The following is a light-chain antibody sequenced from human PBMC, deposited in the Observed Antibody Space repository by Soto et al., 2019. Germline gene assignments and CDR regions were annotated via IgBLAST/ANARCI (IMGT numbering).Light chain of an antibody. CDR3: QQFYSSPLT. J-gene: IGKJ4*01. V-gene: IGKV4-1*01. CDR2: WAS. CDR1: QSLLFSSNKKNY. Sequence: DIVMTQSPDSLAVSLGERATINCKSSQSLLFSSNKKNYLAWYQQRPGQPPKLLIYWASSRESGVPDRFNGRGSGTDFTLSISSLQAADVAVYYCQQFYSSPLTFGGGTKGDI.